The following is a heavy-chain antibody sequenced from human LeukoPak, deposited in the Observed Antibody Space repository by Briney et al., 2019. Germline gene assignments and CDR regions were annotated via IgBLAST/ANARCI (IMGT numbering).Heavy chain of an antibody. V-gene: IGHV4-38-2*01. CDR1: GYSISSGYY. CDR3: ARAHDSLDY. D-gene: IGHD3-16*01. J-gene: IGHJ4*02. Sequence: SETLSLTCAVSGYSISSGYYWGWIRQPPGKGLEWIGSIYHSGSTYYNPSLKSRVTISVDTSKNQFSLKLSSVTAADTAVYYCARAHDSLDYWGQGTLVTVSS. CDR2: IYHSGST.